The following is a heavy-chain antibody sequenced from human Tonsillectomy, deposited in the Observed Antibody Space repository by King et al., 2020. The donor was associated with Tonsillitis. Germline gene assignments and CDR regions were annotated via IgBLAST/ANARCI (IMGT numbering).Heavy chain of an antibody. V-gene: IGHV3-21*01. CDR2: ISSSSSYI. J-gene: IGHJ4*02. D-gene: IGHD5-24*01. CDR1: GFTFSTYS. Sequence: VQLVESGGGLVKPGGSLRLSCAASGFTFSTYSMNWVRQAPGKGLEWVSSISSSSSYIYYADSVKGRFTISRDNAENSLYLQMNSLGAEDTAVYYCARGGLQFALDYWGQGTLVTVSS. CDR3: ARGGLQFALDY.